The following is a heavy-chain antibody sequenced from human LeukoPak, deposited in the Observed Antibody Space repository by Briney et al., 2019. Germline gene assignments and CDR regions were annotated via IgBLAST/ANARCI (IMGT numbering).Heavy chain of an antibody. CDR2: ISTSGGST. V-gene: IGHV3-23*01. D-gene: IGHD4-17*01. CDR1: AVTFSLYA. J-gene: IGHJ6*02. Sequence: GRSLRLSRAASAVTFSLYAMLCGSQAPGQGLEWVSGISTSGGSTYYADSVKGRFTISRDNSRNTLYLQMNSLRAEDTAVYYCAKGGGDYVIFYVMDVWGQGTTVTVSS. CDR3: AKGGGDYVIFYVMDV.